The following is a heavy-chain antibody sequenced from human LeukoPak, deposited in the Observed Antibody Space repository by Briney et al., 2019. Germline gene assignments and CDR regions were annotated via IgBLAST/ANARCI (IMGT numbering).Heavy chain of an antibody. Sequence: GGSLRLSCSASGFTFTDYTIHWVRQAPGKGLQWVTMISYDGSETYYADSVRGRFTISRDNLKNTLLLQMNSLTPDDTAVYYCARSRRPLRLVSTENDYWGQGTLVTVSS. CDR3: ARSRRPLRLVSTENDY. J-gene: IGHJ4*02. CDR2: ISYDGSET. CDR1: GFTFTDYT. D-gene: IGHD2-2*01. V-gene: IGHV3-30*04.